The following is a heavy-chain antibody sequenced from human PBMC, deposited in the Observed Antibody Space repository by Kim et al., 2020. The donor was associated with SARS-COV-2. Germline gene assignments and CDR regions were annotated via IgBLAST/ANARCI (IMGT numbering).Heavy chain of an antibody. CDR1: GGSFSGYY. CDR3: ARVGLWFGELGNPRRPNYFDY. V-gene: IGHV4-34*01. D-gene: IGHD3-10*01. Sequence: SETLSLTCAVYGGSFSGYYWSWIRQPPGKGLEWIGEINHSGSTNYNPSLKSRVTISVDTSKNQFSLKLSSVTAADTAVYYCARVGLWFGELGNPRRPNYFDYWGQGTLVTVSS. J-gene: IGHJ4*02. CDR2: INHSGST.